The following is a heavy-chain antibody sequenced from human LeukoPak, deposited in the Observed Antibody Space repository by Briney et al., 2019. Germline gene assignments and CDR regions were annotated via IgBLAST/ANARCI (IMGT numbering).Heavy chain of an antibody. D-gene: IGHD6-19*01. J-gene: IGHJ4*02. Sequence: GGSLRLSCAASGFTFSSYAMSWVRQAPGKGLEWVSAISGSGGSTYYADSVKGRFTISRDNSKNTLYLQMNSLRAEDTAVYYCAKVRVSIAVALKPDFDYWGQGTLVTVSS. CDR1: GFTFSSYA. CDR2: ISGSGGST. V-gene: IGHV3-23*01. CDR3: AKVRVSIAVALKPDFDY.